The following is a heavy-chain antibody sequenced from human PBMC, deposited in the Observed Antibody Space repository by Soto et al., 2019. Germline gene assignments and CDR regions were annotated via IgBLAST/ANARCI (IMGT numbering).Heavy chain of an antibody. D-gene: IGHD2-2*02. V-gene: IGHV4-39*07. Sequence: SETLSLTCTVSNDSIRSGTYYWAWIRQPPGRGLEWIGSLSYLGTTDYNPSLKSRVTISKDTSKNQFSLKLSSVNAADTAVYYCARGFLIPTKGYFDYWGQGTLVTVSS. CDR1: NDSIRSGTYY. J-gene: IGHJ4*02. CDR2: LSYLGTT. CDR3: ARGFLIPTKGYFDY.